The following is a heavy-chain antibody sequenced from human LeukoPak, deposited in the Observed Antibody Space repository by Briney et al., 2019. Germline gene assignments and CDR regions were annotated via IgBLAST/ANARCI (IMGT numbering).Heavy chain of an antibody. V-gene: IGHV3-30-3*01. CDR3: ARVGSGSYYGY. D-gene: IGHD1-26*01. Sequence: TGRSLRLSCAASGFTFSSYAMHRVRQAPGKGLEWVAVISYDGSNKYYADSVKGRFTISRDNSKNTLYLQMNSLRAKDTAVYYCARVGSGSYYGYWGQGTLVTVSS. CDR1: GFTFSSYA. J-gene: IGHJ4*02. CDR2: ISYDGSNK.